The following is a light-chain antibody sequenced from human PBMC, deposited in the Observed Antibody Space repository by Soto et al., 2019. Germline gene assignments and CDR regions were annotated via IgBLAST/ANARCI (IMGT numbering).Light chain of an antibody. V-gene: IGKV3-11*01. CDR1: QSVSNY. Sequence: EIVLTQSPATLSLSLGERATLSCRASQSVSNYLAWYQQKPGQAPRLLLYDASNRATGIPAKFSGSGSGTDFTLTITSLEPEDFAVYYCQQRTNWYTFGQGTKLEIK. J-gene: IGKJ2*01. CDR2: DAS. CDR3: QQRTNWYT.